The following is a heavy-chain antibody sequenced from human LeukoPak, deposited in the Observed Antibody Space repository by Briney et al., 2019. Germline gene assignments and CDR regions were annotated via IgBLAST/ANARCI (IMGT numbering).Heavy chain of an antibody. CDR1: GFTFSDYA. CDR2: ISGSASST. Sequence: GGSLRLACAASGFTFSDYAMSWVRQAPGKGLEWVSAISGSASSTYHADSVKGRFTISRDNAKNSLYLQMNSLRAEDTAVYYCAELGITMIGGVWGKGTTVTISS. CDR3: AELGITMIGGV. J-gene: IGHJ6*04. V-gene: IGHV3-23*01. D-gene: IGHD3-10*02.